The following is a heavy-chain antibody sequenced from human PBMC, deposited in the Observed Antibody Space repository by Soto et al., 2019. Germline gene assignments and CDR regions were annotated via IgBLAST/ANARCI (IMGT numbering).Heavy chain of an antibody. CDR3: ARVVAAAGRGYYYYGMDV. J-gene: IGHJ6*02. CDR1: GGSVSSYY. CDR2: IYYSGST. V-gene: IGHV4-59*02. D-gene: IGHD6-13*01. Sequence: PSETLSLTCTVSGGSVSSYYWSWIRQPPGKGLEWIGYIYYSGSTNYNPSLKSRVTISVDTSKNQFSLKLSSVTAADTAVYYCARVVAAAGRGYYYYGMDVWGQGTTVTVSS.